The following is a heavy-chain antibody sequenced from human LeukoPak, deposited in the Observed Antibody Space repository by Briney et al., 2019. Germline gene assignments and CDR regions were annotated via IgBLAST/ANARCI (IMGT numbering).Heavy chain of an antibody. Sequence: ASVKVSCXASGYTFTSYYMHWVRRAPGQGLEWMGIINPSGGSTSYAQKFQGRVTMTRDTSTSTVYMELSSLRSEDTAVYYCARSSASYDFWSGYYNPFDYWGQGTLVTVSS. J-gene: IGHJ4*02. CDR1: GYTFTSYY. CDR3: ARSSASYDFWSGYYNPFDY. D-gene: IGHD3-3*01. CDR2: INPSGGST. V-gene: IGHV1-46*03.